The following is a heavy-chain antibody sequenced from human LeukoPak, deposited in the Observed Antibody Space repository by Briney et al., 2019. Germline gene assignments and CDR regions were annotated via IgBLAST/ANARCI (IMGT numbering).Heavy chain of an antibody. CDR2: SDPKSGAT. Sequence: ASVKVSCKTSGYTFTSYYIHWLRQAPGQRFEWMGWSDPKSGATKYEHFQGRVTMTRDTSISTAYMELSRLTSDDMAVYYCARGNFYDNKGYSPELRYWGQGTLVTVSS. J-gene: IGHJ4*02. CDR3: ARGNFYDNKGYSPELRY. CDR1: GYTFTSYY. V-gene: IGHV1-2*02. D-gene: IGHD3-10*01.